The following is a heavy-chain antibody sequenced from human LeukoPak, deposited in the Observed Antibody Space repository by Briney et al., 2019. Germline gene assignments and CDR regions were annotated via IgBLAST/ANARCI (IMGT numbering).Heavy chain of an antibody. D-gene: IGHD3-16*01. CDR2: IYHSGST. CDR1: NYSISSGYY. J-gene: IGHJ4*02. CDR3: ARGRGGGFASSSFDY. V-gene: IGHV4-38-2*01. Sequence: SETLSLTCAVSNYSISSGYYWGWIRPPPGKGLEWIGSIYHSGSTYYNPSLKSRVTISADTSKNQFSLKLTSVTATDTAVYYCARGRGGGFASSSFDYWGQGTLVTVSS.